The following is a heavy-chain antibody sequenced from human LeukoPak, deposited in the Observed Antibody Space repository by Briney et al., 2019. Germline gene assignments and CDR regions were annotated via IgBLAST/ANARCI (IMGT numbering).Heavy chain of an antibody. CDR3: ARGIFGVVITAYYYYMGV. V-gene: IGHV1-69*05. CDR2: IIPIFGTA. D-gene: IGHD3-3*01. J-gene: IGHJ6*03. Sequence: GSSVKVSCKASGGTFSSYAISWVRQAPGQGLEWMGGIIPIFGTANYAQKFQGRVTITTDESTSTAYMELSSLRSEDTAVYYCARGIFGVVITAYYYYMGVWGKGTTVTVSS. CDR1: GGTFSSYA.